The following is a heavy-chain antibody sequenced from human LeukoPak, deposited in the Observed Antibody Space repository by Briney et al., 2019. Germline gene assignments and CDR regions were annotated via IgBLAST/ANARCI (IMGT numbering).Heavy chain of an antibody. CDR2: INHSGST. Sequence: PSETLSLTCAVYGGSFSGYYWSWIRQPPGKGLEWIGEINHSGSTNCNPSLKSRVTISVDTSKNQFSLKLSSVTAADTAVYYCARGRSSGYYHSRPNYFDYWGQGTLVTVSS. J-gene: IGHJ4*02. CDR1: GGSFSGYY. D-gene: IGHD3-22*01. V-gene: IGHV4-34*01. CDR3: ARGRSSGYYHSRPNYFDY.